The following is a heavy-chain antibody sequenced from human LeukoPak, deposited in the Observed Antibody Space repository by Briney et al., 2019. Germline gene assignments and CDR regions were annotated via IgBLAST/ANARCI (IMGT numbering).Heavy chain of an antibody. CDR2: VNYSGIT. V-gene: IGHV4-34*01. Sequence: SETLSLTCAVYSGSFNNHYWTWIRQPPGKGLEWIGEVNYSGITTYNPSLKSRVVISVDTSRSQFSQKLTSVTAADTAVYYCRCTSHRDYFDYWGQGTLVTVSS. CDR1: SGSFNNHY. J-gene: IGHJ4*02. D-gene: IGHD2-2*01. CDR3: RCTSHRDYFDY.